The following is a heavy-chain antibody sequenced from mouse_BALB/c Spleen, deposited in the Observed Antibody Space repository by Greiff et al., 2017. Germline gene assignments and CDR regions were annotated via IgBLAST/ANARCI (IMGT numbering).Heavy chain of an antibody. D-gene: IGHD1-1*01. V-gene: IGHV1-63*02. CDR1: GYTFTNYW. Sequence: QVQLKESGAELVRPGTSVKISCKASGYTFTNYWLGWVKQRPGHGLEWIGDIYPGGGYTNYNEQFKGKATLTADTSSSTAYMQLSSLTSEDSAVYFCARGGDYGSSYAMDYWGQGTSVTVSS. J-gene: IGHJ4*01. CDR2: IYPGGGYT. CDR3: ARGGDYGSSYAMDY.